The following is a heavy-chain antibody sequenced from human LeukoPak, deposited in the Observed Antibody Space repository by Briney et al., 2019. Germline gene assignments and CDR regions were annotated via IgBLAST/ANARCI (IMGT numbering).Heavy chain of an antibody. J-gene: IGHJ4*02. V-gene: IGHV3-21*01. CDR2: ISSSSSYI. CDR1: GFTFSSYS. D-gene: IGHD7-27*01. CDR3: ARDLSVGGTGY. Sequence: KAGGSLRLSCAASGFTFSSYSMNWVRQAPGKGLEWVSSISSSSSYIYYADSVKGRFTISRDNAKNSLYLQMNSLRAEDTAVYYCARDLSVGGTGYWGQGTLVTVSS.